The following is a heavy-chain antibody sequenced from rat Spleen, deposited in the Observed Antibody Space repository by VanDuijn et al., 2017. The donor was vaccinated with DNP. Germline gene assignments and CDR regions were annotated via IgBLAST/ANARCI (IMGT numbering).Heavy chain of an antibody. CDR2: IQSGGKT. CDR3: AGLGRYY. CDR1: GFSVTSYG. V-gene: IGHV2-27*01. J-gene: IGHJ2*01. D-gene: IGHD4-1*01. Sequence: QVQLKESGPGLVQPSQTLSLTCTVSGFSVTSYGVSWVRQFPGKGLEWMGRIQSGGKTDYNSGLKSRLSISRDTSKSQVFLKMNSVQTEDTAMYFCAGLGRYYWGHGVMVTVSS.